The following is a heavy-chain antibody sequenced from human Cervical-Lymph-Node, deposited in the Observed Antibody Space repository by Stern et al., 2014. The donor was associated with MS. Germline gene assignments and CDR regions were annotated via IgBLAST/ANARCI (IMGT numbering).Heavy chain of an antibody. Sequence: QVQLQESGPGLVKPSETLSLTCAVSGGSISSRYWGWIRQPPGKGLEWIGLISHSGDTKYNPSLKSRVTISLDTSKNPFSLKGSTVTAADTAVYYCARLSTAVDFWGQGTLVTVSS. CDR2: ISHSGDT. V-gene: IGHV4-59*08. J-gene: IGHJ4*02. CDR1: GGSISSRY. CDR3: ARLSTAVDF.